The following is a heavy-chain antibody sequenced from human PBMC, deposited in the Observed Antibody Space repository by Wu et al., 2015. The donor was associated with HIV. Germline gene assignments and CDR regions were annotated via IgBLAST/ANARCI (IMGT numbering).Heavy chain of an antibody. V-gene: IGHV1-2*04. CDR3: ARAMAGRFFEWLPHLDS. CDR1: GYTFTTYS. D-gene: IGHD3-3*01. Sequence: QVQLVQSGAEVKEPGASVKISCKASGYTFTTYSVHWVRQAPGQGLEWMGWMNPDSGGSNFAQKFQGWVTVTRDTATNTSYMTLNRLASDDTAIYYCARAMAGRFFEWLPHLDSWGQGTLINRLF. J-gene: IGHJ4*02. CDR2: MNPDSGGS.